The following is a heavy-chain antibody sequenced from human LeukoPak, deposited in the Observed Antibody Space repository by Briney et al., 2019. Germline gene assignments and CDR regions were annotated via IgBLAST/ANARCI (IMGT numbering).Heavy chain of an antibody. J-gene: IGHJ3*02. V-gene: IGHV3-9*03. CDR2: ISWNSGAI. D-gene: IGHD1-14*01. CDR1: GFTFDEFA. Sequence: PGGSLRLSCAASGFTFDEFAMHWVRQAPGKGLEWVSSISWNSGAIGYADSVKGRFTISRANATNSLYLPMNSLRAEDMALYYCAKNMISAGRGTFDIWGQGTMVTVSS. CDR3: AKNMISAGRGTFDI.